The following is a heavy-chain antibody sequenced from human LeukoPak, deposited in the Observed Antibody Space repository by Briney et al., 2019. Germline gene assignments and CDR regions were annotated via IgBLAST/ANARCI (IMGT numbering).Heavy chain of an antibody. CDR3: ARRGAARRYDGMDV. CDR1: GGSISSCY. J-gene: IGHJ6*02. CDR2: INYRGTN. D-gene: IGHD6-6*01. V-gene: IGHV4-59*08. Sequence: SETLSLTCTVSGGSISSCYWYWIRQPPRKGLEWIGYINYRGTNDYNPSLKSRVTISVDTSKNEFSLKLTSVTAADTAVYYCARRGAARRYDGMDVWGQGNTVTVSS.